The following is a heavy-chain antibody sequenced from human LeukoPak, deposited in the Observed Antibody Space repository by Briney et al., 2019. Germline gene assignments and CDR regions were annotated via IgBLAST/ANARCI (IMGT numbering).Heavy chain of an antibody. CDR3: ARGRYSSSYP. J-gene: IGHJ5*02. CDR2: ISSSSSYI. CDR1: GFTFSSYS. Sequence: GGSLRLSCAASGFTFSSYSMNWVRQAPGKGLEWVSSISSSSSYICYADSVKGRFTISRDNAKNSLYLQMNSLRAEDTAVYYCARGRYSSSYPWGQGTLVTVSS. D-gene: IGHD6-6*01. V-gene: IGHV3-21*01.